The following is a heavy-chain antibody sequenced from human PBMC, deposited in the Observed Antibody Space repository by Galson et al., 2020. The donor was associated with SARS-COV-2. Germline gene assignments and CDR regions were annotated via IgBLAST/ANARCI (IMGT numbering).Heavy chain of an antibody. J-gene: IGHJ4*02. Sequence: GGSLRLSCAASEFTFSTHEMNWVRQAPGKGLEWVAYISNSGSAIYYADSVKGRFTISRDNAKNSLYLQMNSLRAEDTAVYYCASVGRSSRRGYWGQGTLVIVSS. CDR1: EFTFSTHE. V-gene: IGHV3-48*03. CDR2: ISNSGSAI. D-gene: IGHD3-10*01. CDR3: ASVGRSSRRGY.